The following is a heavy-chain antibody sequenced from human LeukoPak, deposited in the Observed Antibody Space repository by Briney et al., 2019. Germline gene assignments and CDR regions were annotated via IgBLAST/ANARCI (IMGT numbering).Heavy chain of an antibody. CDR1: GGSISSSSYY. Sequence: PSETLSLTCTVSGGSISSSSYYWGWIRQPPGKGLEWIGSIYYSGSTYYNPSLKSRVTISVDTSKNQFSLKLSSVTAADTAVYYCARGDGELEYYFDYWGQGTLVTVSS. D-gene: IGHD3-3*01. V-gene: IGHV4-39*07. CDR2: IYYSGST. CDR3: ARGDGELEYYFDY. J-gene: IGHJ4*02.